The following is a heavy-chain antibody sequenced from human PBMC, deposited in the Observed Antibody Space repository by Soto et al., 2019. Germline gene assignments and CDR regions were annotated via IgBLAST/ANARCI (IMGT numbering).Heavy chain of an antibody. D-gene: IGHD6-19*01. Sequence: SGPTLVKPTQTLTLTCTFSGFSLSTSGVGVGWIRQPPGKALEWLALIYWNDDKRYSPSLKSRLTITKDTSKNQVVLTMTHMDPVDTATYYCAHHPGEQWLARTDFDYWGQGTLVTVSS. CDR2: IYWNDDK. CDR3: AHHPGEQWLARTDFDY. V-gene: IGHV2-5*01. J-gene: IGHJ4*02. CDR1: GFSLSTSGVG.